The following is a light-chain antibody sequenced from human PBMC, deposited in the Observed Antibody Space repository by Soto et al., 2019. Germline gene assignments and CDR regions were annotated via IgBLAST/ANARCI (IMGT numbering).Light chain of an antibody. CDR2: SAS. J-gene: IGKJ1*01. Sequence: AIQMTQSPSSLSASVGDRVIITCRASQDIRDELGWYQQIPGKAPKLLIYSASTLQSGVPSRFSGSGSGTDFTLTISSLQPEDFASYFCLQDYAYPWTFGQGTRVEN. CDR1: QDIRDE. CDR3: LQDYAYPWT. V-gene: IGKV1-6*01.